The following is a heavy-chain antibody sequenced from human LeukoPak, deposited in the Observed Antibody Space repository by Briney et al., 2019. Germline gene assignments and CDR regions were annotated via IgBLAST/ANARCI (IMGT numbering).Heavy chain of an antibody. D-gene: IGHD3-16*01. CDR3: AIFDFLFGEIDNWFDP. CDR2: IYPGDSDT. CDR1: GYNFTIYW. J-gene: IGHJ5*02. Sequence: SGESLKISCKGSGYNFTIYWIGWVRPMPGKGLEWMGIIYPGDSDTRYSPSFQGQVTISADKSISTAYLQWSSLKASDTAMYYCAIFDFLFGEIDNWFDPWGQGTQVTVSS. V-gene: IGHV5-51*01.